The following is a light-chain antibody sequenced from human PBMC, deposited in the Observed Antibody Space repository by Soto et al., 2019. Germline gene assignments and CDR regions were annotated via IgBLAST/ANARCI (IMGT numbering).Light chain of an antibody. J-gene: IGLJ2*01. V-gene: IGLV1-51*02. CDR1: SSNIGNNY. CDR3: GTWDSSLSAPVV. CDR2: ENN. Sequence: QSVLTQPPSVSAAPGQKVTISCSGSSSNIGNNYVSWYQQLPGTAPKLLIYENNKRPSGIPDRFSGSKSGTSATLGITGLQTGDEAEYYCGTWDSSLSAPVVFGGGTQLTVL.